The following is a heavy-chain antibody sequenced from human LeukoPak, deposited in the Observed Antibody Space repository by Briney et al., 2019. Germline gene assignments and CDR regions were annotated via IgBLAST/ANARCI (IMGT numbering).Heavy chain of an antibody. Sequence: ASVKVSCKASGGTFSSYAISWVRQAPGQGLEWMGRIIPIFGTANYAQKFQGRVTITTDESTSTAYMELSSLRSEHTAVYYCARERGITMIVYDYWGQGTLVTVSS. D-gene: IGHD3-22*01. CDR1: GGTFSSYA. V-gene: IGHV1-69*05. CDR2: IIPIFGTA. CDR3: ARERGITMIVYDY. J-gene: IGHJ4*02.